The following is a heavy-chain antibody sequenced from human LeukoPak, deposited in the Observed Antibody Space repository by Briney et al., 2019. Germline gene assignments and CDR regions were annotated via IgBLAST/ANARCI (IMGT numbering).Heavy chain of an antibody. D-gene: IGHD4-23*01. CDR3: ARVRGPTVATMYFND. Sequence: GGSLRLSCEASGFXFSTQGINWIRQAPGKGLEWLSYISGSSSTMHFADSVKGRFTISRDNAKNSLYLQINSLRDEDTAVYYCARVRGPTVATMYFNDWGQGTLVTVSS. CDR1: GFXFSTQG. J-gene: IGHJ4*02. V-gene: IGHV3-48*02. CDR2: ISGSSSTM.